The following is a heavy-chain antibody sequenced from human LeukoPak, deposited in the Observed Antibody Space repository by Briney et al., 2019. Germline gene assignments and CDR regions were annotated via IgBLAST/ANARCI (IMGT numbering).Heavy chain of an antibody. CDR2: INHSGST. V-gene: IGHV4-34*01. J-gene: IGHJ5*02. CDR1: GGSFSGYY. CDR3: ARGIAAAGTLGGVRDNWFDP. Sequence: PSETLSLTCAVYGGSFSGYYWSWIRQPPGKGLEWIGEINHSGSTNYNPSLKSRVTISVDTSKNQFSLKLSSVTAADTAVYYCARGIAAAGTLGGVRDNWFDPWGQGTLVTVSS. D-gene: IGHD6-13*01.